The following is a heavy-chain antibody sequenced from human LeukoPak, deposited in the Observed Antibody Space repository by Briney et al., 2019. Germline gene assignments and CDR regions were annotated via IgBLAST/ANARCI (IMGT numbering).Heavy chain of an antibody. J-gene: IGHJ4*02. CDR2: INPNSGGT. CDR1: GYTFTGYY. V-gene: IGHV1-2*02. D-gene: IGHD2-2*01. Sequence: ASVKVSCKASGYTFTGYYVHWVRQAPGQGLEWMGWINPNSGGTNYAQKFQGRVTMTRDTSISTAYMELSRLRSDDTAVYYCARESAGPNCSSTSCYFRRVNWGQGTLVTVSS. CDR3: ARESAGPNCSSTSCYFRRVN.